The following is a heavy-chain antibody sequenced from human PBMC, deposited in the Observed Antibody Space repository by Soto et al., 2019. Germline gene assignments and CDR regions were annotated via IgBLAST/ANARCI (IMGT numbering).Heavy chain of an antibody. CDR1: TFSSYW. CDR2: IKQDGSEK. V-gene: IGHV3-7*01. CDR3: ARAVWSSSWYQDY. D-gene: IGHD6-13*01. Sequence: TFSSYWMSWVRQAPGKGLEWVANIKQDGSEKYYVDSVKGRFTISRDNAKNSLYLQMNSLRAEDTAVYYCARAVWSSSWYQDYWGQGTLVTVSS. J-gene: IGHJ4*02.